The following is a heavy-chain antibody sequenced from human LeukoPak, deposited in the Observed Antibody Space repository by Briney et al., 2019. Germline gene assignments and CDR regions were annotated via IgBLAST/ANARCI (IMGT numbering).Heavy chain of an antibody. CDR1: GFTFSSYW. CDR3: AKEPHSDYSDHTDSFDI. CDR2: INGDGTST. J-gene: IGHJ3*02. D-gene: IGHD4-17*01. Sequence: PGGSLRLSCAASGFTFSSYWMHWVRHAPGKGLVWVSRINGDGTSTDYADSVKGRFSISRDNAKNTLYLQMNSLRSEDTAVYYCAKEPHSDYSDHTDSFDIRGQGTMVTVSS. V-gene: IGHV3-74*01.